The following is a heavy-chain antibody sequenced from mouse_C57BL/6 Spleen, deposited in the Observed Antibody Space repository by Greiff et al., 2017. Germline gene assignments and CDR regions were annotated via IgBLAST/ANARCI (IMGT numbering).Heavy chain of an antibody. V-gene: IGHV14-4*01. CDR2: IDPENGDT. Sequence: EVQLQQSGAELVRPGASVKLSCTASGFNIKDDYMPWVKQRPEQGLEWIGWIDPENGDTEYASKFQGKATITADTSSNTAYLQLSSLTSEDTAVYYCTYYYGSSYYYAMDYWGQGTSVTVSS. J-gene: IGHJ4*01. D-gene: IGHD1-1*01. CDR1: GFNIKDDY. CDR3: TYYYGSSYYYAMDY.